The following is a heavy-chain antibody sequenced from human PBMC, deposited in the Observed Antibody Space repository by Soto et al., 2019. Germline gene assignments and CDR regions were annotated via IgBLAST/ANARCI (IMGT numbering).Heavy chain of an antibody. J-gene: IGHJ6*02. V-gene: IGHV5-51*01. CDR1: GYSFTSYW. CDR3: ARHSRYYDILTARHYYYGMDV. CDR2: IYPGDSDT. D-gene: IGHD3-9*01. Sequence: GESLKISCKGSGYSFTSYWIGWVRQMPGKGLEWMGIIYPGDSDTRYSPSFQGQVTISADKSISTAYLQWSSLKTSDTAMYYCARHSRYYDILTARHYYYGMDVWGQGTTVTAP.